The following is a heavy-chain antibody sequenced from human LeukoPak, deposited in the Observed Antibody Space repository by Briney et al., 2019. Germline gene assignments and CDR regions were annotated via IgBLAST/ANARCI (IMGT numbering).Heavy chain of an antibody. Sequence: GGSLRLSCAASGFTFSGSAMHWVRQASGRGLEWVGRIGSKPNSYATTYAASVKGRFTISRDDSKNTSYLQLNGLKTEDTAVYFCARRPHGSGSIDYWGQGTLVTVSS. D-gene: IGHD3-10*01. J-gene: IGHJ4*02. CDR1: GFTFSGSA. V-gene: IGHV3-73*01. CDR2: IGSKPNSYAT. CDR3: ARRPHGSGSIDY.